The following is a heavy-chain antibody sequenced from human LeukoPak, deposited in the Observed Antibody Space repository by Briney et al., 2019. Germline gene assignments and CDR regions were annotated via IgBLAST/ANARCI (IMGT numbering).Heavy chain of an antibody. CDR3: AKSPVSSCRGFFCYPFDY. J-gene: IGHJ4*02. CDR2: ISGSGGST. D-gene: IGHD2-15*01. Sequence: PGGSLRLSCAASGFTFSSYGMSWVRQAPGKGPEWVSAISGSGGSTYYADSVKGRFTISRDNSKNTLYLQMNSLRAEDTAVYFCAKSPVSSCRGFFCYPFDYWGQGNLVTVSS. V-gene: IGHV3-23*01. CDR1: GFTFSSYG.